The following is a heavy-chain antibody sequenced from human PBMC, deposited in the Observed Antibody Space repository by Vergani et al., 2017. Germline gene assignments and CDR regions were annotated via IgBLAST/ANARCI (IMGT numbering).Heavy chain of an antibody. D-gene: IGHD3-22*01. Sequence: QVQLQESGPGLVKPSETLSLTCTVSGGSISSYYWSWSRQPPGKGLEWIGYIYYSGSNNYNPTLKSRVTISVDTSKNQFSLKLSSVTAADTAVYYCAKYGGKWAVKYDYDSSEAFDIWGQGTMVTVSS. CDR2: IYYSGSN. CDR3: AKYGGKWAVKYDYDSSEAFDI. J-gene: IGHJ3*02. CDR1: GGSISSYY. V-gene: IGHV4-59*01.